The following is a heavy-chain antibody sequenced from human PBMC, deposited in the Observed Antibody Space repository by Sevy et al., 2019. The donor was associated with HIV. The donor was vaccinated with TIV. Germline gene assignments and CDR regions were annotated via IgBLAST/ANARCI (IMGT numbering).Heavy chain of an antibody. CDR3: ASGATRYYYYYYMDV. CDR1: GGSISSYY. D-gene: IGHD5-12*01. Sequence: SETLSLTCTVSGGSISSYYWSWIRQPPGKGLEWIGYIYYSGSTNYNPSLKSRVTISVDTSKNQFSLKLSSVTAADTAVYYCASGATRYYYYYYMDVWGKGTTVTVSS. V-gene: IGHV4-59*08. J-gene: IGHJ6*03. CDR2: IYYSGST.